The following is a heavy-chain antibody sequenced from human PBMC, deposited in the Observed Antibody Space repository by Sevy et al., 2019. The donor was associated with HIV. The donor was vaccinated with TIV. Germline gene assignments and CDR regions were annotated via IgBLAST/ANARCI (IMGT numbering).Heavy chain of an antibody. J-gene: IGHJ4*02. Sequence: GGSLRLSCAASGFTVSNNYMSWVRQAPGKGLEWVSVIYIGGSPYYAESVKGRFTISRDNAKNSLYLQMNSLRDEDTAVYYCAREYDRGSFDYWGQGTLVTVSS. D-gene: IGHD3-16*01. CDR1: GFTVSNNY. CDR3: AREYDRGSFDY. CDR2: IYIGGSP. V-gene: IGHV3-53*01.